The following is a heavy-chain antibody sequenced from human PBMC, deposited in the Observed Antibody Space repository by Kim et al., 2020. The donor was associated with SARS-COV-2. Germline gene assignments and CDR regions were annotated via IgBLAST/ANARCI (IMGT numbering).Heavy chain of an antibody. V-gene: IGHV3-23*01. CDR3: AKYHVGAARWFDA. Sequence: YYADSVKVRFTISRDNTKNTLYLQMNNLRAEDTAVYYCAKYHVGAARWFDAWGQGTPVTVSS. D-gene: IGHD1-26*01. J-gene: IGHJ5*02.